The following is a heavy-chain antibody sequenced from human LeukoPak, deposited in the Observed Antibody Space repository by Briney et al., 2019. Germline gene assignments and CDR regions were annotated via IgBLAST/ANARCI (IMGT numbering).Heavy chain of an antibody. D-gene: IGHD3-22*01. V-gene: IGHV3-13*01. Sequence: GGSLRLSCAASGFTFYNYDLHWVRQAAGKGLEWVSTIGTAADTFYPDSVKGRFTISRENAKNSLYLQMNSLRVDDTAVYYCVRAPRCDSSRCKTKDVFDIGGKGKMVTVFS. CDR3: VRAPRCDSSRCKTKDVFDI. CDR1: GFTFYNYD. J-gene: IGHJ3*02. CDR2: IGTAADT.